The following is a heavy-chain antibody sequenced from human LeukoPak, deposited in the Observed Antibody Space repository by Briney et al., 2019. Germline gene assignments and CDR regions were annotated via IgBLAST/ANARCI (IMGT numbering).Heavy chain of an antibody. CDR1: GGSFSGYY. CDR3: ARGVGIYYYYMDV. J-gene: IGHJ6*03. D-gene: IGHD7-27*01. Sequence: SETLSLTCAVYGGSFSGYYWSWVRQPPGKGLEWIGETNHSESTNYNPSLKSRVTISVDTSKNQFSLKLSSVTAADTAVYYCARGVGIYYYYMDVWGKGTTVTVSS. CDR2: TNHSEST. V-gene: IGHV4-34*01.